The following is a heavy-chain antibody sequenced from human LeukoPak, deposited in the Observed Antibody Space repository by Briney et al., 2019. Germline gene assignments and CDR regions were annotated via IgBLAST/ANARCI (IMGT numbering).Heavy chain of an antibody. J-gene: IGHJ4*02. D-gene: IGHD3-10*01. Sequence: GGSLRLSCAASGFTISNYWMNWVRQAPGKGLEWLANIRRGGSEEYYVDSVKGRFTISRDNSKNTLYLQMNSLRAEDTAVYYCAKDSYYYGSGSYDVWGQGTLVTVSS. V-gene: IGHV3-7*01. CDR1: GFTISNYW. CDR3: AKDSYYYGSGSYDV. CDR2: IRRGGSEE.